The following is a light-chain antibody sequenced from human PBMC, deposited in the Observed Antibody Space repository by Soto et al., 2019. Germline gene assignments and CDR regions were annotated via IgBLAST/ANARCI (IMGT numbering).Light chain of an antibody. CDR1: QSVSSSY. Sequence: EIVLTQSPGTLSLSPGERATLSCRASQSVSSSYLAWYQQKPGQAPRLLIYGASSRATGIPDRFSGSGSGTDFTLTISRLEPEDFAVYYCQQYGWSPFTFGRGTKVDIK. V-gene: IGKV3-20*01. CDR3: QQYGWSPFT. J-gene: IGKJ3*01. CDR2: GAS.